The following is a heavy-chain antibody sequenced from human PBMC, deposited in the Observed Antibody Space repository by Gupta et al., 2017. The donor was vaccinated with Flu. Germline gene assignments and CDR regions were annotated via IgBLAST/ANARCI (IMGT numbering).Heavy chain of an antibody. J-gene: IGHJ6*02. CDR1: GYY. V-gene: IGHV4-34*01. CDR2: INHSGRT. Sequence: GYYWSWIRQPPGKGLEGIGEINHSGRTKYNRALKSRVTISVDTSKNQFSLKLSSVTAADTAVYYCARVPMTGVTNYGMGVGGQGTTVTVCS. D-gene: IGHD4-4*01. CDR3: ARVPMTGVTNYGMGV.